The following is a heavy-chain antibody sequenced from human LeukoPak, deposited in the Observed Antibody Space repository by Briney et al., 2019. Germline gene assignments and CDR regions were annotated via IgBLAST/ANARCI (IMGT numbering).Heavy chain of an antibody. Sequence: SATLSLTCTVSGGSMTTHHWNWIRKTPGKGLEWIGYVFDSGRTKENPSLKSRVTLSADTSKNQLSLRLSSVTAADTAVYYCTTIKRGNIFGYFDFWGQGILVTVSS. CDR1: GGSMTTHH. CDR2: VFDSGRT. J-gene: IGHJ4*02. CDR3: TTIKRGNIFGYFDF. D-gene: IGHD5-18*01. V-gene: IGHV4-59*11.